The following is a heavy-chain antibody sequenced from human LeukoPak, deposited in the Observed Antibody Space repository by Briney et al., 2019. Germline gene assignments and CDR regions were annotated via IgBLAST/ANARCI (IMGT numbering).Heavy chain of an antibody. CDR3: AKDHYYGSGSPGG. D-gene: IGHD3-10*01. Sequence: PGGSLRLSCAASGFTFSNYAMVWVRQAPGKGLEWVSSISGSGSSTYYADSVKGRFTISRDNSKNTLDLQMNSLRAEDTAVYYCAKDHYYGSGSPGGWGQGTLVTVSS. V-gene: IGHV3-23*01. J-gene: IGHJ4*02. CDR1: GFTFSNYA. CDR2: ISGSGSST.